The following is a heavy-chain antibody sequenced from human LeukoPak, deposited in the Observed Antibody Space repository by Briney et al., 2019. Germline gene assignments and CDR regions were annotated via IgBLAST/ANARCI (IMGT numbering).Heavy chain of an antibody. D-gene: IGHD6-19*01. CDR3: ARHSSAYYYLDY. J-gene: IGHJ4*02. CDR1: GGSIDY. V-gene: IGHV4-59*08. Sequence: SETLSLTCIVSGGSIDYYNWIRQPPGKGLEWIGYIFYTGSTSYNPSLKSRVTMSVDTSKNQFSLKLSSVTAADTAVYYCARHSSAYYYLDYWGQGTLVTVSS. CDR2: IFYTGST.